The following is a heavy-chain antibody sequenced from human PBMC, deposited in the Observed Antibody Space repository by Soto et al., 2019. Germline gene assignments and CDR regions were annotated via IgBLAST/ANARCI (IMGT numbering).Heavy chain of an antibody. J-gene: IGHJ6*02. CDR2: ISVYTGNT. CDR3: ARDRCTTDRCYTHHFDV. CDR1: GYSFTSYG. Sequence: ASMKVSCKSSGYSFTSYGVRWVRQAPGQGLEWLVWISVYTGNTEQAQKFHDSVTLTTEASTNTAYMELRNLRSDDTAVYYCARDRCTTDRCYTHHFDVWGQGTTVTVSS. D-gene: IGHD2-8*01. V-gene: IGHV1-18*04.